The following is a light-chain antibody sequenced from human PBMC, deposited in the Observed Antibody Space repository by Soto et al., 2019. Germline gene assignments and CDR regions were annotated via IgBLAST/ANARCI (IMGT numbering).Light chain of an antibody. Sequence: DIQLTQSPSFLSASVGDTVTITSRALQGMSTSLAWYQQKPGKVPKLLIRSASTLQSGVPPRFSGGGAVTEFNLTVSTLQPDDSVMYYCHQLNGYQLAFGWGNNGEIK. CDR1: QGMSTS. V-gene: IGKV1-9*01. CDR3: HQLNGYQLA. J-gene: IGKJ4*01. CDR2: SAS.